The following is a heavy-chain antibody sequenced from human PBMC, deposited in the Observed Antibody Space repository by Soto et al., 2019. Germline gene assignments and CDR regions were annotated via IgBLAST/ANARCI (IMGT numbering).Heavy chain of an antibody. CDR3: ATPSKSHFEWLPHPFDY. D-gene: IGHD3-9*01. CDR2: MYHGGSS. Sequence: QLQLQESGPGLVKASETLSLTCTVSGDSISNGNYYWGWIRQPPGKGLEWIGSMYHGGSSYSNPSLKSRITISVDTSKNQFSLKLSSVTAADTAVYYCATPSKSHFEWLPHPFDYWGQGTLVTVSS. J-gene: IGHJ4*02. CDR1: GDSISNGNYY. V-gene: IGHV4-39*01.